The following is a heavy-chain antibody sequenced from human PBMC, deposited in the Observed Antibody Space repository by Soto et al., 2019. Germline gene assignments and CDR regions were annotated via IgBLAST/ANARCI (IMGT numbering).Heavy chain of an antibody. V-gene: IGHV1-69*13. CDR1: GGTFSSYA. D-gene: IGHD5-12*01. Sequence: GASVKVSCKASGGTFSSYAISWVRQAPGQGLEWMGGIIPIFGTANYAQKFQGRVTITADESTSTAYMELSSLRSEDTAVYYCARDLDSRDGYNSGFFDYWGQGTLVTVSS. CDR3: ARDLDSRDGYNSGFFDY. CDR2: IIPIFGTA. J-gene: IGHJ4*02.